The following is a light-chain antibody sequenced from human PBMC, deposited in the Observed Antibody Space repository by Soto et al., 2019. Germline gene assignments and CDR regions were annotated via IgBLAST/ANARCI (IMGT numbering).Light chain of an antibody. V-gene: IGKV3-15*01. CDR2: GAS. CDR1: QSVRNN. Sequence: EVELTQSPDILSVSPGETATLSCRASQSVRNNLAWYQQKPGQAPRLLIYGASTRATGIPARFSGSGSGREFTLTISSLQSEDFGLYYCQQYNIWPPLTFGGGTKVEIK. J-gene: IGKJ4*01. CDR3: QQYNIWPPLT.